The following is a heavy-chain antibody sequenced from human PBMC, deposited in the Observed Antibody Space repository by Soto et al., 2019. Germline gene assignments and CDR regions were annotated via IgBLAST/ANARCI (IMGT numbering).Heavy chain of an antibody. D-gene: IGHD3-3*01. V-gene: IGHV3-23*01. J-gene: IGHJ6*03. CDR1: GFTFSSYA. CDR3: AKLAPSDPDFWSGYNNYYYYYYMDV. Sequence: GGSLRLSCAASGFTFSSYAMSWVRQAPGKGLEWVSAISGSGGSTYYADSVKGRFTISRDNSKNTLYLQMNSLRAEDTAVYYCAKLAPSDPDFWSGYNNYYYYYYMDVWGKGTTVTVSS. CDR2: ISGSGGST.